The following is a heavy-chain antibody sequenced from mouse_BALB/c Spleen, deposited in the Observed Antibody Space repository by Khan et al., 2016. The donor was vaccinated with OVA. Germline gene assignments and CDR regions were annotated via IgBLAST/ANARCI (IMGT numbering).Heavy chain of an antibody. CDR3: ARGQDFAIWFAY. CDR2: INRNGGST. D-gene: IGHD3-3*01. V-gene: IGHV5-6-3*01. J-gene: IGHJ3*01. Sequence: EVELVESGGDLVQPGGSLKLSCAVSGFTFSNYGMSWVRQTPDKRLELVANINRNGGSTYYSDSVKGRFTISRENAKNTLYLQMSSLKSEDTAMYYCARGQDFAIWFAYWGQGTLVTVSA. CDR1: GFTFSNYG.